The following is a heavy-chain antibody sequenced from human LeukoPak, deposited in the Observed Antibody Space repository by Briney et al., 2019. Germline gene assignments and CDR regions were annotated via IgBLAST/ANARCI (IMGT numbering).Heavy chain of an antibody. CDR1: GYTFTSYA. CDR2: INAGNGNT. Sequence: GASVKVSCKASGYTFTSYAMHWVRQAPGQRLEWMGWINAGNGNTKYSQKFQGRVTITRDTSASTAYMELRSLRSDDTAVYYCARDHIDYDSSGYYLGWGQGTLVTVSS. D-gene: IGHD3-22*01. CDR3: ARDHIDYDSSGYYLG. V-gene: IGHV1-3*01. J-gene: IGHJ4*02.